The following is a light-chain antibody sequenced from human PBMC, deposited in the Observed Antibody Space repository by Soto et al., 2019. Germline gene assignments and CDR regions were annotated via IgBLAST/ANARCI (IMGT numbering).Light chain of an antibody. CDR2: DAS. CDR3: QQRSTWPFA. J-gene: IGKJ4*01. V-gene: IGKV3-11*01. Sequence: EIVLTQSPATLSLSPGERATLSCRASQSVSSYLAWYQQKPGQAPRLLIYDASNRATGIPARFSGSGSGTDFTLTICSLEPEDFAVYYCQQRSTWPFAFGGGTKVE. CDR1: QSVSSY.